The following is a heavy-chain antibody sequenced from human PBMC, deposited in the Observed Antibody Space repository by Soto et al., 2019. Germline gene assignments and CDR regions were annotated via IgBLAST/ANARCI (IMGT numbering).Heavy chain of an antibody. V-gene: IGHV4-31*03. CDR3: ARVCGGDCHNGMDV. CDR1: GGSISSGGYY. CDR2: IYYSGST. D-gene: IGHD2-21*02. J-gene: IGHJ6*02. Sequence: SETLSLTCTVSGGSISSGGYYWSWIRQHPGKGLEWIGYIYYSGSTYYNPSLKSRVTISVDTSKNQFSLKLGSVTAADTAVYYCARVCGGDCHNGMDVWRQGITVTVSS.